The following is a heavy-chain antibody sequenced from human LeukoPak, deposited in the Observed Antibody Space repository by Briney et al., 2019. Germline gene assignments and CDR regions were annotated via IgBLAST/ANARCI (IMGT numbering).Heavy chain of an antibody. Sequence: ASVKVSCMASGYTFTSYGISWVRQAPGQGLEWMGWITAYSGNRNYAQKLQGRVTMTTDTSTSTAYMELRSLRSDDTAVYYCARDHGSRNWNYPLDYYYGMDVWGQGTTVTVSS. J-gene: IGHJ6*02. CDR1: GYTFTSYG. D-gene: IGHD1-7*01. V-gene: IGHV1-18*01. CDR2: ITAYSGNR. CDR3: ARDHGSRNWNYPLDYYYGMDV.